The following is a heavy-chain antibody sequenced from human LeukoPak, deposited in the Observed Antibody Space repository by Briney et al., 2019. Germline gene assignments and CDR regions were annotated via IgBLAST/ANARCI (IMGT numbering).Heavy chain of an antibody. D-gene: IGHD3-16*02. Sequence: SETLSLTCAVYGGSFSGYYWSWIRQPPGKGLEWIGEINHSGSTNYNPSLKSRVTISVDTSKNQFSLKLSSVTAADTAAYYCARGPHDYVWGSYRYQHAFDIWGQGTMVTVSS. CDR1: GGSFSGYY. J-gene: IGHJ3*02. CDR3: ARGPHDYVWGSYRYQHAFDI. V-gene: IGHV4-34*01. CDR2: INHSGST.